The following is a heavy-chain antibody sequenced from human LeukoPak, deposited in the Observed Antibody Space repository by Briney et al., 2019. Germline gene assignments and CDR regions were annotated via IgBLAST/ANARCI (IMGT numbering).Heavy chain of an antibody. CDR3: AKGGDTATRNWFDP. CDR1: GFTFSSYG. D-gene: IGHD5-18*01. Sequence: PGGSLRLSCAASGFTFSSYGMHWVRQAPGKGLEWVAIISYDGSNEYYADSVKGRFTISRDNSKNTLYLQMNSLRAEDTAVYYCAKGGDTATRNWFDPWGQGTLVTVSS. J-gene: IGHJ5*02. V-gene: IGHV3-30*19. CDR2: ISYDGSNE.